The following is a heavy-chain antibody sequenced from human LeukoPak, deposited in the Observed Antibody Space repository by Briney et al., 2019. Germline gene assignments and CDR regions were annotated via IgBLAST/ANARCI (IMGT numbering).Heavy chain of an antibody. CDR1: GFTFDDYG. D-gene: IGHD3-16*01. V-gene: IGHV3-20*01. Sequence: GGSLRLSCATSGFTFDDYGMSWVRQVPGKGLEWVSGINWNGGSTGYAGSAKGRFTISRDNAKNSLYLQMNSLRAEDTALYHCARKGVGGELGGFDYWGQGTLVTVSS. J-gene: IGHJ4*02. CDR3: ARKGVGGELGGFDY. CDR2: INWNGGST.